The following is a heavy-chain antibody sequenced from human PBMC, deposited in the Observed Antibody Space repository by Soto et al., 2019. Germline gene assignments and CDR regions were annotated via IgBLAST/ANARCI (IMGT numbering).Heavy chain of an antibody. D-gene: IGHD3-16*01. Sequence: EVQLVESGGGLVKPGGSLRLSCAASGFTFSSYSMNWVRQAPGKGLEWVSSISSSSSYIYYADSVKGRFTISRDNAKNSLYLQMNSLRAEDTAVYYCASGGGARVSNWFDPWGQGTLVTVSS. J-gene: IGHJ5*02. CDR3: ASGGGARVSNWFDP. CDR1: GFTFSSYS. CDR2: ISSSSSYI. V-gene: IGHV3-21*01.